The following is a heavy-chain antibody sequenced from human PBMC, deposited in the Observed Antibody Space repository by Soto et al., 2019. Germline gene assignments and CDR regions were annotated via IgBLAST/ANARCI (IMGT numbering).Heavy chain of an antibody. Sequence: PGGSRRLSCTASGFTFGDYAMSWFRQAPGKGLEWVGFIRSKAYGGTTEYAASVKGRFTNSRDDSKSIAYLQMNSLKTEDTTVYYCPRVHDFWSGYYPPFDYWGQGTLVTVSS. CDR1: GFTFGDYA. D-gene: IGHD3-3*01. J-gene: IGHJ4*02. V-gene: IGHV3-49*03. CDR2: IRSKAYGGTT. CDR3: PRVHDFWSGYYPPFDY.